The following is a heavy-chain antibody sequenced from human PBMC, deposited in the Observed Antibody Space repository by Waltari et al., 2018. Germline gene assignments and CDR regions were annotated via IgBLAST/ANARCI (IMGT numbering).Heavy chain of an antibody. D-gene: IGHD3-3*01. CDR2: IYYSGST. Sequence: QLQLQESGPGLVKPSETLSLTCTVSGGSISSSSYYWGWIRQPPGKGLEWIGSIYYSGSTYYNPSLKSRVTISVDTSKNQFSLKLSSVTAADTAVYYCARQVTDDFWSDRIFNMDVWGKGTTVTVSS. V-gene: IGHV4-39*01. J-gene: IGHJ6*03. CDR3: ARQVTDDFWSDRIFNMDV. CDR1: GGSISSSSYY.